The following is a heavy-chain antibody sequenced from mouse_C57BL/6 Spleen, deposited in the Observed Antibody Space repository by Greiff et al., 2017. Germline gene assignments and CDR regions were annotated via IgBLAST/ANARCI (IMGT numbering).Heavy chain of an antibody. CDR1: GYTFPSYG. J-gene: IGHJ3*01. CDR3: ARTALITAVGATDGWFAY. Sequence: VQLQQSGAELARPGASVKLSCQASGYTFPSYGISWVKQRTGQGLEWIGEIYPRSGNTYYNEKFKGKATLTADKSSSTAYMELRSLTSEDSSVYFYARTALITAVGATDGWFAYWGQGTLVTVSA. D-gene: IGHD1-1*01. V-gene: IGHV1-81*01. CDR2: IYPRSGNT.